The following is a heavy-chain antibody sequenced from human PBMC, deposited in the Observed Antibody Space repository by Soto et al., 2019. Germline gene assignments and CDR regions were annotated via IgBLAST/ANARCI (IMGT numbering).Heavy chain of an antibody. CDR3: AAGYGYYSAYYFDY. V-gene: IGHV4-34*01. CDR2: INHSGST. D-gene: IGHD5-18*01. J-gene: IGHJ4*02. Sequence: SETLSLTCAVYGGSFSGYYWSWIRQPPGKGLEWIGEINHSGSTNYNPSLKSRVTISVDTSKNQFSLKLSSVTAADTAVYYCAAGYGYYSAYYFDYWGQGTMLTVYS. CDR1: GGSFSGYY.